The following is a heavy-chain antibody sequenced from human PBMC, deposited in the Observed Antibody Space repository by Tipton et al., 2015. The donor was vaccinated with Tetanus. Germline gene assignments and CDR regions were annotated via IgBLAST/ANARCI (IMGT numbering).Heavy chain of an antibody. J-gene: IGHJ4*02. CDR3: ARDSPDILLVPAV. V-gene: IGHV3-21*01. CDR1: GFTFSNYK. Sequence: SLRLSCEVSGFTFSNYKMNWVRQAPGRGLEWVSSISGSGVQTNYADSVKGRFTISRDNAKNTLYLQMNSLRAEDTAVYYCARDSPDILLVPAVWGQGTLVTVSS. D-gene: IGHD2-2*01. CDR2: ISGSGVQT.